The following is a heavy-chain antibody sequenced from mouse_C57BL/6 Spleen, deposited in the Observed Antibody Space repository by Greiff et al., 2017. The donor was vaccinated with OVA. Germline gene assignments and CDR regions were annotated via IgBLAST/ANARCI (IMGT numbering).Heavy chain of an antibody. V-gene: IGHV3-1*01. D-gene: IGHD1-1*01. J-gene: IGHJ2*01. CDR1: GYSITSGYD. CDR2: ISYSGST. Sequence: DVQLQESGPGMVKPSQSLSLTCTVTGYSITSGYDWHWIRHFPGNKLEWMGYISYSGSTNYNPSLKSRISITHDTSKNHFFLKLNSVTTEDTATDYCARSQGTTVTFDYWGQGTTLTVSS. CDR3: ARSQGTTVTFDY.